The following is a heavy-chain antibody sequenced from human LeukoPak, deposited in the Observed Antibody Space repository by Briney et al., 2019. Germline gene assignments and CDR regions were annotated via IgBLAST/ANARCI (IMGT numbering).Heavy chain of an antibody. CDR2: ISWNSGSI. J-gene: IGHJ5*02. CDR1: GFTFDDYA. Sequence: GRSLRLSCAASGFTFDDYAMHWVRQAPGKGLEWVSGISWNSGSIGYADSVKGRFTVSRDNAKNSLYLQMNSLRAEDTALYYCAKAGGRSDRWFDPWGQGTLVTVSS. V-gene: IGHV3-9*01. CDR3: AKAGGRSDRWFDP. D-gene: IGHD3-16*01.